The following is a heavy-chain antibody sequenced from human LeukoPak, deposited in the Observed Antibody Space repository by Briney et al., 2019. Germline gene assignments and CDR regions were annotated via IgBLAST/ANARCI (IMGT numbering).Heavy chain of an antibody. CDR1: GGSISGSSYY. J-gene: IGHJ3*02. V-gene: IGHV4-39*01. CDR2: IYYSGST. D-gene: IGHD3-22*01. CDR3: ARHLNYYDGSAYYFNAFDI. Sequence: SETLSLTCTVSGGSISGSSYYWAWIRQPPGKGLEWIGSIYYSGSTYYNPSLKSRVTISVDTSKEQFSLKLSSVTAADTALYYCARHLNYYDGSAYYFNAFDIWGQGTMVTVSS.